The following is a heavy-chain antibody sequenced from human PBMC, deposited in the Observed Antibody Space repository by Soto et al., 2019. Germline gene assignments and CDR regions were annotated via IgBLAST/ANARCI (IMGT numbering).Heavy chain of an antibody. V-gene: IGHV1-18*01. Sequence: QVQLVQSGAEVKKPGASVKVSCKASGYTFTSYGISWVRQAPGQGLEWMGWISAYNGNTNYAQKLQGRVTMTTDTSTSTAYMELRSLRSDDTAVYYCARDPLTWVAAAGTNYYYGMAVWGQGTTVTVSS. CDR2: ISAYNGNT. CDR3: ARDPLTWVAAAGTNYYYGMAV. J-gene: IGHJ6*02. D-gene: IGHD6-13*01. CDR1: GYTFTSYG.